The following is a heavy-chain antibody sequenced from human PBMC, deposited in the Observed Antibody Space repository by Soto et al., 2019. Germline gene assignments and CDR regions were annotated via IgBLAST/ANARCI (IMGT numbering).Heavy chain of an antibody. CDR2: INHSGST. D-gene: IGHD3-10*01. CDR1: GGSFSGYY. J-gene: IGHJ5*02. V-gene: IGHV4-34*01. CDR3: ARGRLLWFGEFSNWFDP. Sequence: SETLSLTCAVYGGSFSGYYWSWIRQPPGKGLEWIGEINHSGSTNYNPSLKSRVTISVDTSKNQFSLKLSSVTAADTAVYYCARGRLLWFGEFSNWFDPWGQGTLVTVSS.